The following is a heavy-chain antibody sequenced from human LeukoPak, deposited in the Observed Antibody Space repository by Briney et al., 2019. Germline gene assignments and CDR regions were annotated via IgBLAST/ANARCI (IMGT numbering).Heavy chain of an antibody. CDR1: GGSIGSYY. CDR3: ARRGYSGYGDFDY. V-gene: IGHV4-59*01. Sequence: SETLSLTCTVSGGSIGSYYWSWIRQPPGKGLEWIGYIYYSGSTNYNPSLKSRVTISVDTAKNQFSLKLSSVTAADTAVYYCARRGYSGYGDFDYWGQGTLVTVSS. CDR2: IYYSGST. J-gene: IGHJ4*02. D-gene: IGHD5-12*01.